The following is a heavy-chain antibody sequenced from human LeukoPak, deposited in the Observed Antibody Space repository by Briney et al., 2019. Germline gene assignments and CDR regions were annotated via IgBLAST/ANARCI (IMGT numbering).Heavy chain of an antibody. CDR1: GGSISSYY. Sequence: PSETLSLTCTVSGGSISSYYWSWIRQPPGKGLGWIGYIYYSGSTNYNPSLKSRVTISVDTSKNQFSLKLSSVTAADTAVYHCAISLGDWFDPWGQGTLVTVSS. J-gene: IGHJ5*02. CDR3: AISLGDWFDP. CDR2: IYYSGST. D-gene: IGHD3-16*01. V-gene: IGHV4-59*01.